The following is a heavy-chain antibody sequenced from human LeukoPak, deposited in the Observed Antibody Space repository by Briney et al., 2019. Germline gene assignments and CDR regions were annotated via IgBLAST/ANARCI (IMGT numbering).Heavy chain of an antibody. CDR3: GRTGSGYYQDY. D-gene: IGHD3-22*01. J-gene: IGHJ4*02. Sequence: SETLSLTCNFAGGSITSYCWTWSRQPPGKGLEWIGYIYYSGSSSYNYNPSLKSRVTISVDTSKNQFSLNLSSVTAADTAVYYCGRTGSGYYQDYWGQGTLVTVSS. CDR1: GGSITSYC. V-gene: IGHV4-59*01. CDR2: IYYSGSSSY.